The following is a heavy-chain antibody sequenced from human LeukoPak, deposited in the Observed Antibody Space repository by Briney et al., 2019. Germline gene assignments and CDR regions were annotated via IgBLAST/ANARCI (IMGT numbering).Heavy chain of an antibody. CDR3: TRGYSGYGNFDC. D-gene: IGHD5-12*01. Sequence: PGGSLRLSCTGTGFTFNYWMHWVRAAPGKGLVWGSRISADGSSTFYADSVRGGCTISRDNAKNTLYLQMNSLRAEDTAVYYCTRGYSGYGNFDCWGQGTMVTVSS. CDR2: ISADGSST. V-gene: IGHV3-74*01. CDR1: GFTFNYW. J-gene: IGHJ4*02.